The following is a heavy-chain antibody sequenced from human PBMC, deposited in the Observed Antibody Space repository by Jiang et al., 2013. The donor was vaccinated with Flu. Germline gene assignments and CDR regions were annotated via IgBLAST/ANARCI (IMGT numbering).Heavy chain of an antibody. V-gene: IGHV6-1*01. Sequence: QTLSLTCAISGDSVSGNTVLWNWIRQSPSRGLEWLGRTYYTSKWSTDYAVSVKGRITITPDTSKNQFSLRLDSATPEDAAVYYCARLNSWGYFDYWGQGTLVTVSS. J-gene: IGHJ4*02. D-gene: IGHD3-16*01. CDR3: ARLNSWGYFDY. CDR2: TYYTSKWST. CDR1: GDSVSGNTVL.